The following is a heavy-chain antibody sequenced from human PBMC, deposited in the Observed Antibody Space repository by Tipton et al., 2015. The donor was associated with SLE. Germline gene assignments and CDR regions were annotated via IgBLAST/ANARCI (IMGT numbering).Heavy chain of an antibody. CDR3: ATFFDPMNYYYYMDV. CDR2: INHSGST. V-gene: IGHV4-34*01. J-gene: IGHJ6*03. CDR1: GGSFIGYY. Sequence: TLSLTCAVYGGSFIGYYWTWIRQPPGKGLEWIGEINHSGSTNYNPSLKSRVTISVDTSKNQFSLRLNSVTAADTAVYYCATFFDPMNYYYYMDVWGKGTTVTVSS. D-gene: IGHD3-9*01.